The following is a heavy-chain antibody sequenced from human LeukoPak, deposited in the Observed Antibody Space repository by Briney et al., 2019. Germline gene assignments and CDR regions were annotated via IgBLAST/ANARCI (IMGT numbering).Heavy chain of an antibody. D-gene: IGHD3-3*01. CDR1: GFTFSNYP. V-gene: IGHV3-30*04. CDR3: ARGGYDFWSGLIKQPPYYFDY. Sequence: GGSLRLSCAASGFTFSNYPMHWVRQSPGKGLEWVGVISSDGTNRYHTDSVKGRFTISRDNSKNTLYVQINSLRADDTAVYYCARGGYDFWSGLIKQPPYYFDYWGQGTLVTVSS. J-gene: IGHJ4*02. CDR2: ISSDGTNR.